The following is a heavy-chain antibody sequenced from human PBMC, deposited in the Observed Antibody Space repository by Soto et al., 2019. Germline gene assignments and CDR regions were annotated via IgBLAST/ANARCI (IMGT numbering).Heavy chain of an antibody. CDR2: INHSGST. V-gene: IGHV4-34*01. J-gene: IGHJ5*02. CDR1: GGSFSGYY. CDR3: ARVRGGLYNWNYYWFDP. Sequence: SETVSLTCAVYGGSFSGYYWSWIRQPPGKGLEWIGEINHSGSTNYNPSLKSRVTISVDTSKNQFSLKLSSVTAADTAVYYCARVRGGLYNWNYYWFDPWGQGTLVTVSS. D-gene: IGHD1-7*01.